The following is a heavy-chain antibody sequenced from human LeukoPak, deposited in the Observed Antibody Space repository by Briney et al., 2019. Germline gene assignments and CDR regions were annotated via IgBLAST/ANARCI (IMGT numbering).Heavy chain of an antibody. Sequence: GGSLRLSCAASGFTFSTYGMSWVRKAPGKGLEWVSAIGGSGDSTYYADSVKGRFTISRDNSKNTLYLQMNSLRAEDTAVYYCAKGSAVADFYFDYWGQGTLVTVSS. CDR3: AKGSAVADFYFDY. V-gene: IGHV3-23*01. CDR2: IGGSGDST. CDR1: GFTFSTYG. J-gene: IGHJ4*02. D-gene: IGHD6-19*01.